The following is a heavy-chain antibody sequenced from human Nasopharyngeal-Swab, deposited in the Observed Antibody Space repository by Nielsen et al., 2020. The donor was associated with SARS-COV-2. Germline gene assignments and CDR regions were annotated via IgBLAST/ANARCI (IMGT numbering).Heavy chain of an antibody. D-gene: IGHD3-10*01. V-gene: IGHV3-15*01. J-gene: IGHJ6*02. CDR2: IKSKTDGGTT. Sequence: WIRQPPGKGLEWVGRIKSKTDGGTTDYAAPVKGRFTISRDDSKNTLYLQVNSLKTEDTAVYYCTTDLMVRGVFPLLYYYYGMDVWGQGTTVTVSS. CDR3: TTDLMVRGVFPLLYYYYGMDV.